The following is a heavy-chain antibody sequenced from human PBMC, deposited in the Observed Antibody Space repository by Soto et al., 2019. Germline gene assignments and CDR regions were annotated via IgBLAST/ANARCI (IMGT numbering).Heavy chain of an antibody. J-gene: IGHJ4*02. CDR3: AKRRGAGGHFDY. Sequence: GGSLRLSCAASGFTFSSYAMGWVRQGPGKGLEWVAVVSIGGSTHYADSVRGRFTISRDNSKNTLSLQMNSLTAEDTAVYFCAKRRGAGGHFDYWGQGALVTVSS. D-gene: IGHD2-15*01. V-gene: IGHV3-23*01. CDR2: VSIGGST. CDR1: GFTFSSYA.